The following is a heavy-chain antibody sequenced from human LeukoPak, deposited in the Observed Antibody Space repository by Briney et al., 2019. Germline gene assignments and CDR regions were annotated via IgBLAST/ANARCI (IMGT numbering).Heavy chain of an antibody. CDR3: ARTDSGVRYFDWLPDAFDI. Sequence: GESLKISCKGSGYSFTSYWIGWVRQMPGKGLEWMGIIYPGDSDTRYSPSFQGQVTISADKSISTAYLQWSGLKASDTAMYYCARTDSGVRYFDWLPDAFDIWGQGTMVTVSS. CDR2: IYPGDSDT. V-gene: IGHV5-51*01. D-gene: IGHD3-9*01. CDR1: GYSFTSYW. J-gene: IGHJ3*02.